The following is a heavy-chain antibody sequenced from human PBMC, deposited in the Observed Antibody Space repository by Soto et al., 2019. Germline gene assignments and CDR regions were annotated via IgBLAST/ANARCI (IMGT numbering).Heavy chain of an antibody. J-gene: IGHJ4*02. CDR3: MLGSGYYQYFES. CDR1: GGSISGSSYY. Sequence: SETLSLTCTVSGGSISGSSYYWGWIRQPPGKGLEWIGNIYYSGSTYYNPSLKSRVTISVDTSKNQFSLKLSSVTAADTAVYYCMLGSGYYQYFESWGQGTLVTVSS. CDR2: IYYSGST. D-gene: IGHD3-22*01. V-gene: IGHV4-39*01.